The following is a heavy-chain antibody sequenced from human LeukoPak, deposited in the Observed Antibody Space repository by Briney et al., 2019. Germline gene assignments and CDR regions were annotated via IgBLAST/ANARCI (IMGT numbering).Heavy chain of an antibody. D-gene: IGHD5-18*01. CDR2: IYHSGST. J-gene: IGHJ4*02. Sequence: TSETLSLTCAVSGGSISSSNWWSWVRQPPGKGLEWIGEIYHSGSTNYNPSLKSRVTISVDKSKNQFSLKLSSVTTADTAVYYCASLNVDTAMVIGYWGQGTLVTVSS. V-gene: IGHV4-4*02. CDR3: ASLNVDTAMVIGY. CDR1: GGSISSSNW.